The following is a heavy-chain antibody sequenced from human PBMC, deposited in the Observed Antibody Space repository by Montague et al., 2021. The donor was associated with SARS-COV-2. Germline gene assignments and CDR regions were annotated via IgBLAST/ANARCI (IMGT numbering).Heavy chain of an antibody. D-gene: IGHD3-22*01. CDR3: ARRRLDFYDSRHWFDP. CDR2: IFYTGST. J-gene: IGHJ5*02. Sequence: SETLSLTCTVSGGSMYIYGSHYYWDWIRQPPGKGLEWIGTIFYTGSTIYNSSLKGRVTISIDTSKNQCSLELNSVTAADTAVYYCARRRLDFYDSRHWFDPWGQGALVTVPS. V-gene: IGHV4-39*01. CDR1: GGSMYIYGSHYY.